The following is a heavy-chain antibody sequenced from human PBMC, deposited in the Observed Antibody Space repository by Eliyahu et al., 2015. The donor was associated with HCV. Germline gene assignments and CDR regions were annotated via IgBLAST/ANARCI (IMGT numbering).Heavy chain of an antibody. D-gene: IGHD6-19*01. CDR3: ARNQRSSGWSPFDY. CDR1: GGSISSYY. CDR2: YTPGGT. Sequence: QVQLQESGPGLVKPSETLSLTCTVSGGSISSYYWSWIRQPRREGTGGVWAIYTPGGTTSNTPLKSRVTMSVDTSKNQFSLKLSSVTAADTAVYYCARNQRSSGWSPFDYWGQGTLVTVSS. V-gene: IGHV4-4*07. J-gene: IGHJ4*02.